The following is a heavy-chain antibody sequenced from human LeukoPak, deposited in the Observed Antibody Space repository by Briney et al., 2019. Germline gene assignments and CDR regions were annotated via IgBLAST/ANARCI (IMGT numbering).Heavy chain of an antibody. CDR2: ISGSGGST. CDR3: ARDYDFWSGYYTAYDY. D-gene: IGHD3-3*01. V-gene: IGHV3-23*01. J-gene: IGHJ4*02. Sequence: GGPLRLSCAASGFTFSSYAMSWVRQAPGKGLEWVSAISGSGGSTYYADSVKGRFTISRDNSKNTLYLQMNSLRAEDTAVYYCARDYDFWSGYYTAYDYWGQGTLVTVSS. CDR1: GFTFSSYA.